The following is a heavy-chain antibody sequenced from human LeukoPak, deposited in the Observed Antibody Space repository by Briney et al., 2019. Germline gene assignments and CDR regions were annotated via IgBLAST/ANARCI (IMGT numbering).Heavy chain of an antibody. CDR2: IKQDGSEK. Sequence: PGGSLRLSCAASEFTFSSYLMNWVRQAPGKGLEWVANIKQDGSEKYYVDSVKGRFTISRDNAQNSLYLQMNSLRVEDTAIYYCARDHARDGYNFWGQGTLVTVSS. CDR3: ARDHARDGYNF. J-gene: IGHJ4*02. V-gene: IGHV3-7*01. D-gene: IGHD5-24*01. CDR1: EFTFSSYL.